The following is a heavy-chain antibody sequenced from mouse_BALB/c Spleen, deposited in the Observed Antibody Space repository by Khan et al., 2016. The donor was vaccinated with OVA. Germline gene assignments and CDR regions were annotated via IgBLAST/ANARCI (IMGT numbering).Heavy chain of an antibody. CDR3: ARNREPDYFDY. Sequence: QVQLKQSGPGLVAPSQSLSITCTVSGFSLTSHGVHWVRQPPGKGLEWLGVIGAGGSTNYNSDLMYKLSISKDSSKSQVFLKMNSLQTDDTAMYYCARNREPDYFDYWGQGTPLTVSA. V-gene: IGHV2-9*02. J-gene: IGHJ2*01. CDR2: IGAGGST. CDR1: GFSLTSHG.